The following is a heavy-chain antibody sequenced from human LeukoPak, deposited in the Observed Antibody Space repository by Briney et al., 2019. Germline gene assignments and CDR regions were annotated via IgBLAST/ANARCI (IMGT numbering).Heavy chain of an antibody. D-gene: IGHD3-3*01. Sequence: SATLSLTCTVSGGSFSGYYWTWIRQPPRKGLEWIGEISHSGSTNYNPSLKSRVTISLDTSTNQVSLKLTSVTAADTAVYYCARAGYDFWSGYRADAFDIWGQGTMVTVSS. CDR2: ISHSGST. V-gene: IGHV4-34*01. CDR1: GGSFSGYY. CDR3: ARAGYDFWSGYRADAFDI. J-gene: IGHJ3*02.